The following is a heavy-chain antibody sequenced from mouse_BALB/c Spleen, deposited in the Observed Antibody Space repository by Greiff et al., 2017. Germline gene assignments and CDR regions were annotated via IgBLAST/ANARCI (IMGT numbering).Heavy chain of an antibody. CDR2: IRLKSNNYAT. CDR1: GFTFSNYW. CDR3: TRQGYRYPYYAMDY. J-gene: IGHJ4*01. Sequence: EVMLVESGGGLVQPGGSMKLSCVASGFTFSNYWMNWVRQSPEKGLEWVAEIRLKSNNYATHYAESVKGRFTISRDDSKSSVYLQMNNLRAEDTGIYYCTRQGYRYPYYAMDYWGQGTSVTVSS. D-gene: IGHD2-14*01. V-gene: IGHV6-6*02.